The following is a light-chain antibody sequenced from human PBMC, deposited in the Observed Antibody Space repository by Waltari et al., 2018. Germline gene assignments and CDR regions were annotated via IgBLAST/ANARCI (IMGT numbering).Light chain of an antibody. CDR1: SSDVGGYNY. J-gene: IGLJ3*02. CDR3: SSYTSSSTWV. CDR2: EVS. V-gene: IGLV2-14*01. Sequence: QSALTQPASVSGSPGQSITISCTGTSSDVGGYNYVSWYQQHPGKAPKLMIYEVSNRPPGVSNRFSGSKAGNTASRTISGLQAEDEGDYYCSSYTSSSTWVFGGGTKLTVL.